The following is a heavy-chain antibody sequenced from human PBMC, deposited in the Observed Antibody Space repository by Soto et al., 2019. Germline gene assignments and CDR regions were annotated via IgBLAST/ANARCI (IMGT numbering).Heavy chain of an antibody. D-gene: IGHD5-12*01. Sequence: GGSLRLSCEASGFTFSSYGMHWVRQAPGKGLEWVAIIWYDGSKKFYAASVNGRFTISRNDSNNTVNIKMDSQRARDTAADNGSGGSSAYDSNISGWFPVGFDPWGQGTLVTVSS. CDR1: GFTFSSYG. CDR3: SGGSSAYDSNISGWFPVGFDP. J-gene: IGHJ5*02. CDR2: IWYDGSKK. V-gene: IGHV3-33*01.